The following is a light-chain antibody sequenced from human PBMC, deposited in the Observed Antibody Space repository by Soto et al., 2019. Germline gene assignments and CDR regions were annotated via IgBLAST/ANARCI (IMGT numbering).Light chain of an antibody. CDR2: GNS. V-gene: IGLV1-40*01. CDR1: SSNIGAGYD. J-gene: IGLJ2*01. Sequence: QSVLTQPPSVSGAPGQRVTISCTGSSSNIGAGYDVHWYQQLPGTAPKLLIYGNSNRPSGVPDRFSGSKSGTSASLAITGLQAEDEADYYCCSYTSSSTPVVFGGGTKLTVL. CDR3: CSYTSSSTPVV.